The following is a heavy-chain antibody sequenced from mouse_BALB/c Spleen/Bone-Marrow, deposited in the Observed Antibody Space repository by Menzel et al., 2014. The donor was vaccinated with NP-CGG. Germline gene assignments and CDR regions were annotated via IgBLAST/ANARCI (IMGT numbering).Heavy chain of an antibody. Sequence: EVQRVESGGGLVQPGGSLKLSCAASGFTFSSYIMSWVRQTPEKRLECVAYISNGGGSTHYPDTVKGRFTISRDNAKNTLYLQMSSLKSEDTAMYYCARHPIYYYGSSWGNYAMDYWGQGTSVTVSS. CDR1: GFTFSSYI. V-gene: IGHV5-12-2*01. CDR3: ARHPIYYYGSSWGNYAMDY. J-gene: IGHJ4*01. D-gene: IGHD1-1*01. CDR2: ISNGGGST.